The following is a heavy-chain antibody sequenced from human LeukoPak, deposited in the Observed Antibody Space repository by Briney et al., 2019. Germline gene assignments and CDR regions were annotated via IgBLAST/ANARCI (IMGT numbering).Heavy chain of an antibody. V-gene: IGHV1-58*01. D-gene: IGHD6-13*01. CDR2: IVVGSNNT. CDR1: GFPLSSSA. J-gene: IGHJ5*02. Sequence: SVKVSCKASGFPLSSSAVQWVRQAGGQRLDWIGWIVVGSNNTNYAQKFQERVTITRDMSTSTDYMELSSLRSEDTAVYYCAAPYSTRWFDLWGRGTLVTVSS. CDR3: AAPYSTRWFDL.